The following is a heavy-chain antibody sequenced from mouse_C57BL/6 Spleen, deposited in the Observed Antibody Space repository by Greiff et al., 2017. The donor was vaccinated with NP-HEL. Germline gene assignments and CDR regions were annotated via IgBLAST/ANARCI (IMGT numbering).Heavy chain of an antibody. CDR1: GFSLTSYG. V-gene: IGHV2-5*01. Sequence: QVQLKESGPGLVQPSQSLSITCTVSGFSLTSYGVHWVRQSPGKGLEWLGVIWRGGSTDYNAAFMSRLSITKDNSKSQVFFKMNSLQADDTAIYYCAKGHYGSSEDWYFDVWGTGTTVTVSS. CDR2: IWRGGST. J-gene: IGHJ1*03. CDR3: AKGHYGSSEDWYFDV. D-gene: IGHD1-1*01.